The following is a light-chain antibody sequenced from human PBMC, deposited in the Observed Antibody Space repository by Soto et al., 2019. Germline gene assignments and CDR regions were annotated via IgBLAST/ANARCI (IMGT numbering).Light chain of an antibody. CDR2: GAS. CDR3: QQYDRPPYS. CDR1: QSVSRNN. V-gene: IGKV3-20*01. J-gene: IGKJ2*01. Sequence: EIVVTQSPGTLSLSPGERGTLSCRASQSVSRNNLAWYQQRPGQPPRLFIYGASSRAPGIPDRFSGSGSGTDFTLTISRLEPDDSAVYFCQQYDRPPYSFGQGTKLEIK.